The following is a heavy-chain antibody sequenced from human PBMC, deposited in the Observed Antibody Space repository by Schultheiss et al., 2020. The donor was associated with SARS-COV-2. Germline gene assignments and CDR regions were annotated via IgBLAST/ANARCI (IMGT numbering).Heavy chain of an antibody. Sequence: SETLSLTCTVSGGSISSYYWSWIRQPPGKGLQWIGYISYSGTTNYNPSLKSRVTISVDKSKNQFSLKLSSVTAADTAVYYCARPPDYGDYVGGYWGQGTLVTVSS. CDR3: ARPPDYGDYVGGY. CDR2: ISYSGTT. D-gene: IGHD4-17*01. V-gene: IGHV4-59*08. J-gene: IGHJ4*02. CDR1: GGSISSYY.